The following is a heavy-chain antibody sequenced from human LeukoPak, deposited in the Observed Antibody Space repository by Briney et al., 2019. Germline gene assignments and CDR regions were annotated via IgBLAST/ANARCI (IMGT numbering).Heavy chain of an antibody. Sequence: GASVTVSCKASGYTFTSYDINWVRQAAGQGLEWMGWMNPNSGNTGYAQKFQGRVTMTRNTSISTAYMELSSLRSEDTAVYYCASGDGEPYYFDYWGQGTLVTVSS. CDR1: GYTFTSYD. CDR2: MNPNSGNT. V-gene: IGHV1-8*01. D-gene: IGHD1-26*01. J-gene: IGHJ4*02. CDR3: ASGDGEPYYFDY.